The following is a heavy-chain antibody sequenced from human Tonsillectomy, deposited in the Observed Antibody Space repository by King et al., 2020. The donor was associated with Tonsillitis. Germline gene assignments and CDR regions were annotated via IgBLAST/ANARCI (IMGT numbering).Heavy chain of an antibody. CDR2: IKVKTDGGTT. CDR1: GLTVTNTW. D-gene: IGHD2-2*01. V-gene: IGHV3-15*01. CDR3: TTDSSGLIIPAAD. J-gene: IGHJ4*02. Sequence: VQLVESGGGLVKPGGSLRLSCAASGLTVTNTWMSWVRQAPGKGLELVGRIKVKTDGGTTDYAAPVKGRYTISRDDSSNTLFLQMNSLKTEDTAVYYCTTDSSGLIIPAADWGQGTLVTVSS.